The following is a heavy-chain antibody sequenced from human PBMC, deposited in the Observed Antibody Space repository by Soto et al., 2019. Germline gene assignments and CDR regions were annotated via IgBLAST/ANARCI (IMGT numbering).Heavy chain of an antibody. CDR3: VKEKTIGVTGVLDY. CDR2: VSSNGDVT. Sequence: GGSLRLSCSASGFTFRNFAMHWVRQAPGKGLEYVSGVSSNGDVTDYADSVKGRFTISRDNSKNTVYLQMSGLRGDDTAVYYCVKEKTIGVTGVLDYWGQGTLVTVSS. V-gene: IGHV3-64D*08. D-gene: IGHD3-3*01. CDR1: GFTFRNFA. J-gene: IGHJ4*02.